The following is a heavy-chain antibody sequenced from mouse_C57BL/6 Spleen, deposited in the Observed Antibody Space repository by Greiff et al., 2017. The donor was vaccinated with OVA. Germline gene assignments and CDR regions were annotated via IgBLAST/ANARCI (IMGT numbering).Heavy chain of an antibody. CDR3: KGESYAMDY. Sequence: EVQLQQSGAELVRPGASVKLSCTASGFNIKDDYMHWVKQRPEQGLEWIGLIDPENGDTEYASKFQGKATITADTSSNTAYLQLSSLTSEDTAVYYCKGESYAMDYWGQGTSVTVSS. CDR2: IDPENGDT. CDR1: GFNIKDDY. J-gene: IGHJ4*01. V-gene: IGHV14-4*01.